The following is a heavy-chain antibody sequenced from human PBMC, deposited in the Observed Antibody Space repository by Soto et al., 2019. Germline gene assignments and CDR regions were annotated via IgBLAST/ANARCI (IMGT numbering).Heavy chain of an antibody. Sequence: QSQTLSLTCAISGDSVSSNSAAWNWIRQSPSRGPEWLGRTYYRSKWYNDYAVSVKSRITINPDTSKNQFSLQLNSVTPEDTAVYYCARAPFYSSSHPSWFDPWGQGTLVTVSS. D-gene: IGHD6-6*01. CDR2: TYYRSKWYN. V-gene: IGHV6-1*01. CDR3: ARAPFYSSSHPSWFDP. J-gene: IGHJ5*02. CDR1: GDSVSSNSAA.